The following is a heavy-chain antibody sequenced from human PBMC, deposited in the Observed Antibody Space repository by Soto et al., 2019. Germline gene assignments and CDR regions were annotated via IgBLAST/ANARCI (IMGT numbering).Heavy chain of an antibody. J-gene: IGHJ5*02. CDR1: GFTFSSYA. CDR3: AKDSLHYDFWSGYYGSDSLCDP. V-gene: IGHV3-23*01. D-gene: IGHD3-3*01. CDR2: ISGSGGST. Sequence: EVQLLESGGGLVQPGGSLRLSCAASGFTFSSYAMSWVRQAPGKGLEWVSAISGSGGSTYYADSVKGRFTISRDNSKNTLYLQMNSLRAEDTAVYYCAKDSLHYDFWSGYYGSDSLCDPWGQGTLVTVSS.